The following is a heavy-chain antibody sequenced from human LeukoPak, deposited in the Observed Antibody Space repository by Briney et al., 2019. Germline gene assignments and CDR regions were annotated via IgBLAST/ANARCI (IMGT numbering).Heavy chain of an antibody. CDR1: GFTFSSYA. Sequence: GGSLRLSCAASGFTFSSYAMSWVRQAPGKGLEWVSAISGSGGSTYYADSVKGRFTISRDNSKNTLYLQMNSLRAEDTAVYYCARRTGYSYGYVTLDYWGQGTLVTVSS. CDR3: ARRTGYSYGYVTLDY. V-gene: IGHV3-23*01. J-gene: IGHJ4*02. D-gene: IGHD5-18*01. CDR2: ISGSGGST.